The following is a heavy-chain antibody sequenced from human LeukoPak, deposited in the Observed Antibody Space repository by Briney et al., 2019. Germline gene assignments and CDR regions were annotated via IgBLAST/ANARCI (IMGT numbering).Heavy chain of an antibody. Sequence: PGGSLRLSCAASGFTFSSYAMSWVRQAPGKGLEWVSSISDSGGSTYYADSVKGRFTISRDDSKNTLYLQMNSLRAEDTVVYYCAKEGVDIGTMDYFDYGGQGPLVTVSS. J-gene: IGHJ4*02. V-gene: IGHV3-23*01. D-gene: IGHD5-12*01. CDR3: AKEGVDIGTMDYFDY. CDR1: GFTFSSYA. CDR2: ISDSGGST.